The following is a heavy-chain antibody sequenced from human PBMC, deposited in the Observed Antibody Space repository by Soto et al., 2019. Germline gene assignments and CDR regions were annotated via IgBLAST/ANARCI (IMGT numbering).Heavy chain of an antibody. Sequence: PGGSLRLSCAASGFTFSSYAMHWVRQAPGKGLEWVAVISYDGSNKYYADSVKGRFTISRDDSKNTLYLQMNSLKTEDTAVYYCTTDPVTMIVVVPSSGWGQGTLVTVSS. D-gene: IGHD3-22*01. J-gene: IGHJ4*02. CDR2: ISYDGSNK. CDR1: GFTFSSYA. V-gene: IGHV3-30-3*01. CDR3: TTDPVTMIVVVPSSG.